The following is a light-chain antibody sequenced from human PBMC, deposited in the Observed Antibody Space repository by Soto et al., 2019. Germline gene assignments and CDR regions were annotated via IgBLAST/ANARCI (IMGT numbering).Light chain of an antibody. J-gene: IGKJ1*01. CDR2: KAS. CDR3: QHYNSYSEA. CDR1: QSIRDW. V-gene: IGKV1-5*03. Sequence: DIQMTQSPSSLSASTGDRVTITCRASQSIRDWLAWYQQRPGKVPKLLIYKASNLESGVPSRFSGSGSGTEFTLTISSLQPDDFATYYCQHYNSYSEAFGQGTKVDIK.